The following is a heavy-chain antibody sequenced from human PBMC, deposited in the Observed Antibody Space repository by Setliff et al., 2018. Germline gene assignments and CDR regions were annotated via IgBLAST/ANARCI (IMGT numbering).Heavy chain of an antibody. D-gene: IGHD3-3*01. Sequence: ASVKVSCKASGYTFAESIVSWVRQAPGQGLEWMGWISVYNGHRYSAQKLQGRVSMTTDTSTNMAYMELRDLRSDDTAIYYCMRLVRFCSRTVCQRTSGDEAWGQGTLVTVSS. V-gene: IGHV1-18*01. CDR1: GYTFAESI. CDR2: ISVYNGHR. CDR3: MRLVRFCSRTVCQRTSGDEA. J-gene: IGHJ5*02.